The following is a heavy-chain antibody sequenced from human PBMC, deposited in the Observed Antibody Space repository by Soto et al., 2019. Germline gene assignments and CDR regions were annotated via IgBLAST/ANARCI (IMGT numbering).Heavy chain of an antibody. J-gene: IGHJ4*02. CDR3: ARSFTMIVVAPGY. Sequence: PGGSLRLSCAASGFTFSSYGMHWVRQAPGKGLEWVAVIWYDGSNKYYADSVKGRFTISRDNSKNTLYLQMNSLRAEDTAVYYCARSFTMIVVAPGYWGQGTLVTVSS. CDR1: GFTFSSYG. V-gene: IGHV3-33*01. CDR2: IWYDGSNK. D-gene: IGHD3-22*01.